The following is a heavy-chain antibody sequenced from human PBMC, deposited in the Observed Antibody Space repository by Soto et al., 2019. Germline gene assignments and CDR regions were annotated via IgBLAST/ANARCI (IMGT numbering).Heavy chain of an antibody. D-gene: IGHD6-19*01. V-gene: IGHV3-33*03. J-gene: IGHJ3*01. Sequence: QVQLLESGGGVVQSGTSLRLSCVASGFNISSHGMHWVRQAPGKGLEWVSFIWDDGRDKYYADSVEGRFLISRDNSQNTMNLQVKRLRPEDTALCYCVRGATTTGWFDAFDLWGRGTMVTVSS. CDR3: VRGATTTGWFDAFDL. CDR2: IWDDGRDK. CDR1: GFNISSHG.